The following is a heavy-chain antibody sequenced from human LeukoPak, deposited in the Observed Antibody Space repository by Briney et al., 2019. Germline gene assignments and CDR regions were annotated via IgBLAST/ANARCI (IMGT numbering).Heavy chain of an antibody. Sequence: GGSLRLSCAASGFTFSGSAMHWVRQAPGKGLEWVSYISSSSSMIYYADSVKGRFTISRDNAKNSLYLQMKSLRHEDTAIYYCARDYGDLPARVPYFDYWGQGTLVTVSS. D-gene: IGHD4-17*01. CDR1: GFTFSGSA. CDR2: ISSSSSMI. CDR3: ARDYGDLPARVPYFDY. V-gene: IGHV3-48*02. J-gene: IGHJ4*02.